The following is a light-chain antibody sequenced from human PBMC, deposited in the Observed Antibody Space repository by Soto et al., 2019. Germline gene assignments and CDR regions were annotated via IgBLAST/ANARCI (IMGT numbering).Light chain of an antibody. Sequence: QSALTQPASVSGSPGQSITICCTGTSSEVGGYSYVTWYQQHAGKAPKLMIYDVCNRASRVSNRFSGSKSGNTASLTISALQAEDEADYYCSSYTSSSTLYVFGTGTKVTVL. CDR1: SSEVGGYSY. CDR3: SSYTSSSTLYV. V-gene: IGLV2-14*01. J-gene: IGLJ1*01. CDR2: DVC.